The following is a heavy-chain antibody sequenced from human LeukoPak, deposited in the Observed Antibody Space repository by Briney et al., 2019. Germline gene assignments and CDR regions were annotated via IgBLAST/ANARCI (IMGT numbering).Heavy chain of an antibody. CDR1: GDSVSSNSAA. CDR3: AREGSSTFDY. V-gene: IGHV6-1*01. J-gene: IGHJ4*02. Sequence: KHSQTLSLTCAISGDSVSSNSAAWNWIRQSPSRGLEWLGRTYYRSKWYNDYAVSVKSRITINADTSKNQFSLHLNSVSPDDTAVYYCAREGSSTFDYWGQGALVTVSS. D-gene: IGHD6-6*01. CDR2: TYYRSKWYN.